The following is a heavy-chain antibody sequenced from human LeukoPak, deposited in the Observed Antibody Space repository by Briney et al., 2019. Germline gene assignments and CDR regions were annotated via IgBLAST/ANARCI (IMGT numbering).Heavy chain of an antibody. Sequence: PSETLSLTCSVSGGSISSYYWSWLRQPPGKGLEWIGYIYYSGSTNYNPSLKSRVTMSLDTSENQFSLRLRSVTAADTAVYYCASFSDYGGNFFDYWGQGTLVTVSS. CDR2: IYYSGST. CDR3: ASFSDYGGNFFDY. J-gene: IGHJ4*02. D-gene: IGHD4-23*01. CDR1: GGSISSYY. V-gene: IGHV4-59*08.